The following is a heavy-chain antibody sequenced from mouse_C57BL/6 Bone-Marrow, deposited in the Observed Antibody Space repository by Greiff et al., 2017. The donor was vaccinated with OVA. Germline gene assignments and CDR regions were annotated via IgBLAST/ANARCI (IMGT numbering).Heavy chain of an antibody. V-gene: IGHV1-15*01. CDR2: IDPDTGGT. Sequence: QVQLQQPGAELVRPGASVTLSCKASGYTFTDYEMHWVKQTPVHGLEWIGAIDPDTGGTAYNQKFKGKATLTAAKSSSTAYMKLRSLTSEDSAVYYCRGFNAVDYWGQGTTVTVSS. CDR1: GYTFTDYE. CDR3: RGFNAVDY. J-gene: IGHJ4*01.